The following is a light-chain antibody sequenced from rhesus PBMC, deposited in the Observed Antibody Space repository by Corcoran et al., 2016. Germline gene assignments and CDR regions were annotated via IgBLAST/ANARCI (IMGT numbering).Light chain of an antibody. V-gene: IGKV1-28*03. J-gene: IGKJ3*01. CDR2: DVS. Sequence: DIQMTQSPSSLSASVGDTVTITCRASQVISSFLKWFQQKPVKAPNLLIYDVSSLESGDPSRFSGNGSGTDFTLTISSLQPEDFAAYYCLHHNSYPFTFGPGTKLDIK. CDR3: LHHNSYPFT. CDR1: QVISSF.